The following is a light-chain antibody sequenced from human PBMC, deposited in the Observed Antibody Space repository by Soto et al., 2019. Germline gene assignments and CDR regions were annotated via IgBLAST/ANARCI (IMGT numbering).Light chain of an antibody. CDR1: QSVGRNY. J-gene: IGKJ5*01. Sequence: ENMLTQSPGTLSLSPGERATLSCRASQSVGRNYLAWFQQKSGQAPRLVIYGASSRAAGIPDRLSGSGSGTDFTLTISRLEPEDFAVYYCQQYATSPITFGQGTRLEIK. V-gene: IGKV3-20*01. CDR3: QQYATSPIT. CDR2: GAS.